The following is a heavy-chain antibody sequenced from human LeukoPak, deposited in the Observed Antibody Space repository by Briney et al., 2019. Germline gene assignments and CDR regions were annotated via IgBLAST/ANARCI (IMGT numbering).Heavy chain of an antibody. J-gene: IGHJ6*03. Sequence: SETLSLTCAVYGGSFSGYYWSWIRQPPGKGLEWIGEINDIGNTNYDPSLRSRVTISVDTSKNQFSLSLTSATAADTAVYFCARLGIVWYYKYQYMDIWGNGTTVTVSS. CDR1: GGSFSGYY. D-gene: IGHD2-21*01. CDR3: ARLGIVWYYKYQYMDI. V-gene: IGHV4-34*01. CDR2: INDIGNT.